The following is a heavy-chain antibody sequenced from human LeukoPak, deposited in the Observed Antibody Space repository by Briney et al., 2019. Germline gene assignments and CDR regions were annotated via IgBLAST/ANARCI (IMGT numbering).Heavy chain of an antibody. D-gene: IGHD1-26*01. CDR2: MYHRGST. Sequence: SETLSLTCSVSGHSISSGYYWGWIRQPPGKGLEWIGTMYHRGSTYYNPSLKSRVTMSGDTSKNHFSLKLSSVIAADAAVYYCARAEWELDDAFDIWGQGTMVTVSS. V-gene: IGHV4-38-2*02. CDR1: GHSISSGYY. CDR3: ARAEWELDDAFDI. J-gene: IGHJ3*02.